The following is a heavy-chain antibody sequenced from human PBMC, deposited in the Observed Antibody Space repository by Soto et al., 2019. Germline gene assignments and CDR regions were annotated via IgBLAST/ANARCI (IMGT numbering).Heavy chain of an antibody. J-gene: IGHJ6*02. CDR3: ARDHREVVPAAEYYYYYGMDV. CDR1: GGSFSSGSYY. CDR2: IYYSGST. D-gene: IGHD2-2*01. Sequence: QVQLQESGPGLVKPSETLSLTCTVSGGSFSSGSYYWGWIRPPPGKGREWIGYIYYSGSTNYNPSLQSRVTISVDTSKNQFSLKLSSVTAADTAVYYCARDHREVVPAAEYYYYYGMDVWGQGPTVTVSS. V-gene: IGHV4-61*01.